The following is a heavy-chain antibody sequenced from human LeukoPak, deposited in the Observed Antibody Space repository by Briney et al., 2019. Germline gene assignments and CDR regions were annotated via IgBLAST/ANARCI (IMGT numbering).Heavy chain of an antibody. Sequence: SESLSLTCTVSGGSISSGGYYWSWIRQHPGKGLEWIGYIYYSGSTYYNPSLKGRVTISVDTSKNQFSLKLSSVTAADTAVYYCATHRVLRYFDWLPHLDYWGQGTLVTVSS. J-gene: IGHJ4*02. CDR3: ATHRVLRYFDWLPHLDY. CDR2: IYYSGST. CDR1: GGSISSGGYY. D-gene: IGHD3-9*01. V-gene: IGHV4-31*03.